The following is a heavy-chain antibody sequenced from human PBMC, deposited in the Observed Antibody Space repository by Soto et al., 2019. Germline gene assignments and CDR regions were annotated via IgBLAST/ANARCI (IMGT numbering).Heavy chain of an antibody. CDR3: ARGLTTVVTPLDY. D-gene: IGHD4-17*01. J-gene: IGHJ4*02. Sequence: QVQLVESGGGVVQPGRSLRLSCAASGFIFSSYGMRWVRQAPGKGLEWVAVIWYDGSNKYYADSVKGRFTISRDNSKNTLYLQMNSLRAEDTAVYYCARGLTTVVTPLDYWGQGTLVTVSS. V-gene: IGHV3-33*01. CDR1: GFIFSSYG. CDR2: IWYDGSNK.